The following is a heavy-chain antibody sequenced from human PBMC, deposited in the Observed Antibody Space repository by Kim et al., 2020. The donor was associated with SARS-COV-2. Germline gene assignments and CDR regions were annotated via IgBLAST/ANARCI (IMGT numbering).Heavy chain of an antibody. CDR2: IWYDEVVR. J-gene: IGHJ5*01. D-gene: IGHD4-4*01. CDR3: VRGGLYSSTWFDS. CDR1: GFTFSDYT. V-gene: IGHV3-33*01. Sequence: PGGSLRLSCSASGFTFSDYTMHWVRQAPGKGLEWVALIWYDEVVRHYTDSVKGRFTVSRDNSLDTLYLQMTNLKVDDTALYFCVRGGLYSSTWFDSWGQGTQVTVSS.